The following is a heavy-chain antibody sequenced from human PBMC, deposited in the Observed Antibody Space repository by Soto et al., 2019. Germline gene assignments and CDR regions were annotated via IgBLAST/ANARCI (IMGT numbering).Heavy chain of an antibody. CDR2: INAGNGNT. CDR1: GYTFTSYA. J-gene: IGHJ3*02. CDR3: ARDLAFDI. V-gene: IGHV1-3*01. Sequence: QVQLVQSGAEVKKPGASVKVSCKASGYTFTSYAMHWVRQAPGQRLEWMGWINAGNGNTKYSQKLQGRVTITRDTSASTAYMELSSLRSEDTAVYYCARDLAFDIWGQWTMVTVSS.